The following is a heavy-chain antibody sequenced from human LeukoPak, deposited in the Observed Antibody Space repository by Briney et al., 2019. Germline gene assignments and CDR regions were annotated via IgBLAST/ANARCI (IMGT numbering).Heavy chain of an antibody. CDR2: ISYDGSNK. Sequence: GGSLRLSCAASGFTFSNYGMHWVRQAPGKGLEWVAVISYDGSNKYYADSVKGRFTISRDNAKNTLYLQMSSLRAEDTAVYYCARGDSSRGAYWGQGTLVTVSS. D-gene: IGHD6-13*01. V-gene: IGHV3-30*03. CDR3: ARGDSSRGAY. CDR1: GFTFSNYG. J-gene: IGHJ4*02.